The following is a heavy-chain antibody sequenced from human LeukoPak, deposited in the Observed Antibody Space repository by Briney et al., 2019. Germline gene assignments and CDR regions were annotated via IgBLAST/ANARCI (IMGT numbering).Heavy chain of an antibody. V-gene: IGHV3-7*01. CDR2: IKQDGSEK. CDR3: ARDRHDYTHYFDY. D-gene: IGHD4-11*01. CDR1: GFTFSTYP. Sequence: PGGSLRLSCAASGFTFSTYPMHWVRQAPGKGLEWVANIKQDGSEKYYVDSVKGRFTISRDNAKNSLYVQMNSLRAEDTAVYYCARDRHDYTHYFDYWGQGTLVTVSS. J-gene: IGHJ4*02.